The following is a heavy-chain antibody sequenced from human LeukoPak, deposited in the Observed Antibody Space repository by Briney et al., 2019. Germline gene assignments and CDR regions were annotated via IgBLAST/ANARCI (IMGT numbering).Heavy chain of an antibody. Sequence: GGSLRLSCAASGFTFDDYAMHWVRHAPGKGLEWVSGISWNSGSIGYADSVKGRFTISRDNAKNSLYLQMNSLRAEDTALYYCARDYGSGSYYAFDIWGQGTMVTVPS. CDR2: ISWNSGSI. D-gene: IGHD3-10*01. CDR1: GFTFDDYA. J-gene: IGHJ3*02. V-gene: IGHV3-9*01. CDR3: ARDYGSGSYYAFDI.